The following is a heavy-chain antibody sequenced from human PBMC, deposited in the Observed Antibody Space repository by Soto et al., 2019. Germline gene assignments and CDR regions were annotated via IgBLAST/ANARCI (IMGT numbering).Heavy chain of an antibody. V-gene: IGHV4-59*01. CDR1: GGSISSYY. J-gene: IGHJ3*02. D-gene: IGHD3-10*01. CDR3: ARDFGTPEGETGAFDI. CDR2: IYYSGST. Sequence: SETLSLTCTVSGGSISSYYWSWIRQPPGKGLEWIGYIYYSGSTNYNPSLKSRVTISVDTSKNQFSLKLSSVTAADTAVYYCARDFGTPEGETGAFDIWGQGTMVTVSS.